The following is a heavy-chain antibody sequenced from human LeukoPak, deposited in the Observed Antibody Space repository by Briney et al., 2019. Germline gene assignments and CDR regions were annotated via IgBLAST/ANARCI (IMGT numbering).Heavy chain of an antibody. CDR2: ITIVSTNK. CDR1: GFRFNNYD. V-gene: IGHV3-48*01. CDR3: ARDASNWHRCTHFDW. D-gene: IGHD1-20*01. Sequence: GGSLRLSCAASGFRFNNYDMNWVRQAPGKGLEWVSYITIVSTNKVCADSVKGRFTISRDNAKNSLYLQMDSLRAEDTALYYCARDASNWHRCTHFDWCGQGTLVTVSS. J-gene: IGHJ4*02.